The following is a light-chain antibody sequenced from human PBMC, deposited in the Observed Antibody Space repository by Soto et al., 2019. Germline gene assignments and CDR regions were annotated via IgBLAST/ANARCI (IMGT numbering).Light chain of an antibody. Sequence: EIVMTQSPATLSVSPGERATLSCRAAQGVGSNLAWYQQKPGQAPRLPIYGASTRATGIPVRFSGSGSGTEFTLTISSLQSEDFVVYYCQQYNDWPYTFGQGTKLEIK. CDR2: GAS. CDR1: QGVGSN. CDR3: QQYNDWPYT. J-gene: IGKJ2*01. V-gene: IGKV3-15*01.